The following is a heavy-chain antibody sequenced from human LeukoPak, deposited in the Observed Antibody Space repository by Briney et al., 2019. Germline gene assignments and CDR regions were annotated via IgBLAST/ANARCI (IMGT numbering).Heavy chain of an antibody. CDR3: AKDLTYYYCLGRSTNAFDI. D-gene: IGHD3-10*01. CDR1: VFPFRIYA. CDR2: ISDRCDYT. V-gene: IGHV3-23*01. Sequence: GGSVRLPCGASVFPFRIYAMLWARGAPGKGLVCVSDISDRCDYTFYPDSVKARLTISRDNSKNTMYLQMNSLRAEDTALYCCAKDLTYYYCLGRSTNAFDIWGQGTMVTVPS. J-gene: IGHJ3*02.